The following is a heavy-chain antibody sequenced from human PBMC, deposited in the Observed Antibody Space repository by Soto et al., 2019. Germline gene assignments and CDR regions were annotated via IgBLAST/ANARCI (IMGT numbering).Heavy chain of an antibody. CDR1: GGSFSGYY. V-gene: IGHV4-34*01. J-gene: IGHJ4*02. CDR3: ARGIDAPDKYYFDS. Sequence: QVQLQQWGAGLLKPSETLSLTCAVYGGSFSGYYWSWIRQSPGKGLEWIGEINHSGSTNQNPSLKSRVTMSVDTSKHQFSLKLRSVTAADMAVYYCARGIDAPDKYYFDSWGQGTLFTVSS. D-gene: IGHD3-9*01. CDR2: INHSGST.